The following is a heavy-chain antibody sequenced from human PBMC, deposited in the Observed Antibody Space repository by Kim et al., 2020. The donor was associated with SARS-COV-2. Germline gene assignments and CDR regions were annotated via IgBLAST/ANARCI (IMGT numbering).Heavy chain of an antibody. D-gene: IGHD1-1*01. V-gene: IGHV4-59*01. CDR1: GGSISSYY. CDR2: IYYSGST. Sequence: SETLSLTCTVSGGSISSYYWSWIRQPPGKGLEWIGYIYYSGSTNYNPSLKSRVTISVDTSKNQFSLKLSSVTAADTAVYYCARTERKIMDVWGQGTTVTVSS. CDR3: ARTERKIMDV. J-gene: IGHJ6*02.